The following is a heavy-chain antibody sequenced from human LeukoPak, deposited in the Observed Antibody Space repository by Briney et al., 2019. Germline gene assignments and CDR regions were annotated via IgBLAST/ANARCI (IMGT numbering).Heavy chain of an antibody. Sequence: PSETLSLTCTVSGGSISSGGYYWSWIRQPPGKGLEWIGEINHSGSTNYNPSLKSRVTISVDSSKNQFSLKLNSVTAADTAVYYCARGPPYIVVVTAIGFFDYWGQGTLVTVSS. D-gene: IGHD2-21*02. CDR3: ARGPPYIVVVTAIGFFDY. CDR2: INHSGST. CDR1: GGSISSGGYY. V-gene: IGHV4-39*07. J-gene: IGHJ4*02.